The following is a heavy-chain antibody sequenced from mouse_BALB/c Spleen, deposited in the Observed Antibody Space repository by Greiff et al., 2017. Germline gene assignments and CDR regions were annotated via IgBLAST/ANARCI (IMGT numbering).Heavy chain of an antibody. D-gene: IGHD2-12*01. J-gene: IGHJ4*01. CDR3: AESYSRYPYAMDY. CDR1: GYAFSSYW. Sequence: QVQLQQSGAELVRPGSSVTISCKASGYAFSSYWMNWVKQRPGQGLEWIGQIYPEDGDTNYNGKFKGKATLTADKSSSTAYMQLSSLTSEDSAVYFCAESYSRYPYAMDYWGQGTSVTVSS. CDR2: IYPEDGDT. V-gene: IGHV1-80*01.